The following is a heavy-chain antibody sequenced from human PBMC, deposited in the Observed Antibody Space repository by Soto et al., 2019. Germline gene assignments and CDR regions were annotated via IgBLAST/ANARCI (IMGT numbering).Heavy chain of an antibody. CDR3: AKARAYSSGWYVWVY. J-gene: IGHJ4*02. Sequence: HPGGSLRLSCAASGFTFSSYAMSWVRQAPGKGLEWVSAISGSGGSTYYADSVKGRFTISRDNSKNTLYLQMNSLRAEDTAVYYCAKARAYSSGWYVWVYWGQGTLVTVSS. CDR2: ISGSGGST. V-gene: IGHV3-23*01. CDR1: GFTFSSYA. D-gene: IGHD6-19*01.